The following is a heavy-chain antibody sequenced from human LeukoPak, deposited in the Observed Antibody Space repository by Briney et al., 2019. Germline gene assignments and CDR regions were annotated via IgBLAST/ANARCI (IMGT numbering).Heavy chain of an antibody. J-gene: IGHJ3*02. CDR1: GGSISSGSYY. D-gene: IGHD1-26*01. V-gene: IGHV4-61*02. CDR3: ARVYVGADAFDI. Sequence: PSETLSLTCTVSGGSISSGSYYWSWIRQPAGKGLEWIGRIYTSGSTNYNPSLKSRVTISVDTSKNQFSLKLSSVTAADTAVYYCARVYVGADAFDIWGQGTMVTVSS. CDR2: IYTSGST.